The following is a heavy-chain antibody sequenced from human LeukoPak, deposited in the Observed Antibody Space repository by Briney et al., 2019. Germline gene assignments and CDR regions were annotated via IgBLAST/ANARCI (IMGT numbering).Heavy chain of an antibody. J-gene: IGHJ4*02. CDR1: GFTFSSYA. Sequence: GGSLRLSCAASGFTFSSYAMHWVRQAPGKGLEWVAVISYDGSNKYYADSVKGRFTISRDNSKNTLYLQMNSLRAEDTAVYYCARAHATFTMIVAIDYWGQGTLVTVSS. CDR2: ISYDGSNK. CDR3: ARAHATFTMIVAIDY. D-gene: IGHD3-22*01. V-gene: IGHV3-30-3*01.